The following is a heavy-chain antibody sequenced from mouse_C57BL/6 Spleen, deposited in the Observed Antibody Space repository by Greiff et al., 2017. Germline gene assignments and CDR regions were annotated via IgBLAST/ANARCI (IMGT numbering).Heavy chain of an antibody. CDR2: IYPGSGNT. CDR3: ARGLAITTVVATGYFDY. V-gene: IGHV1-76*01. D-gene: IGHD1-1*01. J-gene: IGHJ2*01. Sequence: VQLQQSGAELVRPGASVKLSCKASGYTFTDYYINWVKQRPGQGLEWIARIYPGSGNTYYNEKFKGKATLTAEKSSSTAYMQLSSLTSEDSAVYFCARGLAITTVVATGYFDYWGQGTTLTVSS. CDR1: GYTFTDYY.